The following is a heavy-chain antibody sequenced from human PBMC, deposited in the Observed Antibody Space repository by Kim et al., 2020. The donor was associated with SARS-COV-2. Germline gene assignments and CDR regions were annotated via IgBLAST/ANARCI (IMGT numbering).Heavy chain of an antibody. Sequence: GGSLRLSCVASGFSFGTFDMSWVRQAPGQGLKWVSVIKGRDDSTYYAESVKGRFTVSRDSARNTLYLQMNSLRSDDTAIYYCVKGAWLDYWGPGTLVTVS. V-gene: IGHV3-23*01. CDR3: VKGAWLDY. D-gene: IGHD5-12*01. CDR2: IKGRDDST. CDR1: GFSFGTFD. J-gene: IGHJ4*02.